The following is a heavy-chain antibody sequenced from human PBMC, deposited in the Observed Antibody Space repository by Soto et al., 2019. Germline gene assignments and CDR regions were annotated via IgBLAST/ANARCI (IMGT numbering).Heavy chain of an antibody. CDR3: ARHGVLGYCSSTSCSPPGYYYYYMDV. J-gene: IGHJ6*03. D-gene: IGHD2-2*01. V-gene: IGHV5-51*01. CDR2: IYPGDSDT. Sequence: LGESLKISCKGSGYSFTSYWIGWVRQMPGKGLEWMGIIYPGDSDTRYSPSFQGQVTISADKSISTAYLQWSSLKASDTAMYYCARHGVLGYCSSTSCSPPGYYYYYMDVWGKGTTVTVSS. CDR1: GYSFTSYW.